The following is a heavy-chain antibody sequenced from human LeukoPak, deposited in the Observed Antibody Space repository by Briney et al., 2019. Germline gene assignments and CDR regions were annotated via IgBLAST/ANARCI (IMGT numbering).Heavy chain of an antibody. J-gene: IGHJ4*02. D-gene: IGHD6-13*01. Sequence: SQTLSLTCTVSGGSISSGSYYWSWIRQPAGKGLEWIGRIYTSGSTNYNPSLKSRVTISVDTSKNQFSLKLSSVTAADTAVYYCARHRGSIAAAGRIDYWGQGTLVTVSS. CDR1: GGSISSGSYY. V-gene: IGHV4-61*02. CDR3: ARHRGSIAAAGRIDY. CDR2: IYTSGST.